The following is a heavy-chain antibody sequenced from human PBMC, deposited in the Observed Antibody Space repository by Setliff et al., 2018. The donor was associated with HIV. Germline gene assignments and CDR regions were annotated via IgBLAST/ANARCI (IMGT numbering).Heavy chain of an antibody. CDR1: GGTFSTYA. D-gene: IGHD2-21*02. Sequence: SVTVSCKASGGTFSTYAINWVRQAPGQGLEWLGGIIPVSGTANYAERFQDRVTISTDESKTSVYLQVSSLTSEDTAVYYCASDREEYCGHDCSSPLDNWGPGTLVTVSS. CDR3: ASDREEYCGHDCSSPLDN. CDR2: IIPVSGTA. V-gene: IGHV1-69*05. J-gene: IGHJ4*02.